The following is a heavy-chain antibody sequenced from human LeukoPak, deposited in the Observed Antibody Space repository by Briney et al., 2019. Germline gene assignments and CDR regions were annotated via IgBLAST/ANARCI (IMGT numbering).Heavy chain of an antibody. CDR1: GGTFSSYA. V-gene: IGHV1-69*05. CDR2: IIPIFGTA. D-gene: IGHD1-26*01. CDR3: ARDGVGATQFDY. Sequence: SVKVSCKASGGTFSSYAISWVRQAPGQGREWMGRIIPIFGTANYAQKFQGRVTITTDESTSTAYMELSSLRSEDTAVYYCARDGVGATQFDYWGQGTLVTVSS. J-gene: IGHJ4*02.